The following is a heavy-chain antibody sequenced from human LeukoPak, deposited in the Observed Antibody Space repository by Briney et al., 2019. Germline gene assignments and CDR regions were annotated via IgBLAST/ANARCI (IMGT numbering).Heavy chain of an antibody. CDR2: IRSSSSTI. J-gene: IGHJ6*02. Sequence: GSRRLSCTASGFIFSDYSLNWGRQAPGKGLGWVAYIRSSSSTIHYADSVKGRFTISRDNAKNSLYLQMNSLRAEDTAVYYCARDPERSMDVWGQGTTVTVSS. CDR3: ARDPERSMDV. CDR1: GFIFSDYS. V-gene: IGHV3-48*01.